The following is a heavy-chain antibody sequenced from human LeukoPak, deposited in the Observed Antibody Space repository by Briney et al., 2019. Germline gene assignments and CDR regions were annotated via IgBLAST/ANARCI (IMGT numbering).Heavy chain of an antibody. J-gene: IGHJ3*02. CDR3: ARDQTSKGDAFDI. CDR2: VDHTGST. Sequence: SETLSLTCSVSDDSITMYYWTWIRQPPGKGLEWIGYVDHTGSTNFNPSLNGRVSISRDTSKNLFSLRLRSVTAADTAVYFCARDQTSKGDAFDIWGQGTMVTVSS. V-gene: IGHV4-59*01. CDR1: DDSITMYY.